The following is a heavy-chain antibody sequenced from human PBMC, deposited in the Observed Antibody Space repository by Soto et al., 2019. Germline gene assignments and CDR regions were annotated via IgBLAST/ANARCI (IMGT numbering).Heavy chain of an antibody. CDR1: GFTVSSNY. V-gene: IGHV3-53*01. J-gene: IGHJ6*02. CDR2: IYSGGST. Sequence: EVQLVESGGGLIQPGGSLRLSCAASGFTVSSNYMSWVRQAPGKGLEWVSVIYSGGSTYYADSVKGRFTISRDNSKNTLYLQRNSLRAEDTAVYYCAREKWEPYDYYYYGMDVWGQGTTVTVSS. D-gene: IGHD1-26*01. CDR3: AREKWEPYDYYYYGMDV.